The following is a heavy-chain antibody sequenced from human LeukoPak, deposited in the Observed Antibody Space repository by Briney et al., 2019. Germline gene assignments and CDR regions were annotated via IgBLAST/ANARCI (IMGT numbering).Heavy chain of an antibody. Sequence: GVSVKVSCKASGYTFTSNHIHWVRQAPGQGLEWMGIINPSGRSTNYAHKFQGRVTMTSDTSTGTVYMELSSLRSEDTAVYYCAREQGQVPGPLVVAGTYYFDYWGQGTLVTVSS. CDR3: AREQGQVPGPLVVAGTYYFDY. CDR1: GYTFTSNH. V-gene: IGHV1-46*01. J-gene: IGHJ4*02. D-gene: IGHD2-15*01. CDR2: INPSGRST.